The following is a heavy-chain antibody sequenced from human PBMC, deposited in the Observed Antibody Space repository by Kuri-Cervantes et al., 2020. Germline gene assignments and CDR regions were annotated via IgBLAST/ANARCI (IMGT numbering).Heavy chain of an antibody. J-gene: IGHJ4*02. V-gene: IGHV4-30-2*05. CDR2: IYFSGST. CDR1: GGSISSGGYS. Sequence: LRLSCAVSGGSISSGGYSWSWIRQPPGKGLNWIGYIYFSGSTHYNPSLKSRVTISVDTSKNQFSLKLSSVTAAYTAVYYCAQAAADTLQLYYWGQGTLVTVSS. CDR3: AQAAADTLQLYY. D-gene: IGHD6-13*01.